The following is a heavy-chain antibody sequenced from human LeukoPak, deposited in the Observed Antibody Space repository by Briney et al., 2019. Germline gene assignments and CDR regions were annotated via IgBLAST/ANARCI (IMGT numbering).Heavy chain of an antibody. V-gene: IGHV3-21*01. CDR3: ARDAYYYGSGSSYYYYYMDV. Sequence: GGSLRLSCAASGFTFSSYSMNWVRQAPGKGLEWVSSISSSSSYIYYADSVKGRFTISRDNAKNSLYLQMNSLRAEDTAVYYCARDAYYYGSGSSYYYYYMDVWGKGTTVTVSS. J-gene: IGHJ6*03. CDR1: GFTFSSYS. D-gene: IGHD3-10*01. CDR2: ISSSSSYI.